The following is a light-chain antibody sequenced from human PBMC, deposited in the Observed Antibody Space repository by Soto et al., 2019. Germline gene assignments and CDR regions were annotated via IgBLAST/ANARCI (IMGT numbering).Light chain of an antibody. CDR3: CSFAGSNTWL. Sequence: QSALTQPASVSGSPGQSITISCTGTSSDVGSYKLVSWYQQRPGRAPKLMIYEATKRPSGVSYRFSGSKSGNTASLTISGLQAEEEADYYCCSFAGSNTWLFGGGTKLTVL. CDR2: EAT. V-gene: IGLV2-23*01. CDR1: SSDVGSYKL. J-gene: IGLJ3*02.